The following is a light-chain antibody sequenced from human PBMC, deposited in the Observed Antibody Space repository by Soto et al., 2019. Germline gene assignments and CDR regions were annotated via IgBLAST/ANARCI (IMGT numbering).Light chain of an antibody. CDR1: QSISDT. Sequence: ETVMTQSPATLSVSPGGRATLSCRASQSISDTLAWYQQKPGQAPRLLIHGASTRATGFPARFSGSGSGTDFTLTISSLQSEDFAIYYCQQYNNWPCTFGQGTKVE. V-gene: IGKV3-15*01. J-gene: IGKJ1*01. CDR2: GAS. CDR3: QQYNNWPCT.